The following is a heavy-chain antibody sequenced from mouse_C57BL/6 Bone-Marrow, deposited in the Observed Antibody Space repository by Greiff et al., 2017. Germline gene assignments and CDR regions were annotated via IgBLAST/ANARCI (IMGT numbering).Heavy chain of an antibody. CDR2: IYPRSGNT. V-gene: IGHV1-81*01. J-gene: IGHJ2*01. CDR3: SKGDYGYDFFDY. Sequence: QVQLQQSGAELARPGASVKLSCKASGYTFTSYGISWVKQRTGKGLEWIGEIYPRSGNTYYNEKFKGKATLTADKSSSTAYMELRSLTSEDSAVYFCSKGDYGYDFFDYWGQGTTLTVSS. CDR1: GYTFTSYG. D-gene: IGHD2-2*01.